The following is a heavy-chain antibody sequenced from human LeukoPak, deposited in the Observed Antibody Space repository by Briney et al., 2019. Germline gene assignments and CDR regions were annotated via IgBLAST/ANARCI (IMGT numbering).Heavy chain of an antibody. J-gene: IGHJ4*02. CDR2: INSDGSTA. D-gene: IGHD3-22*01. V-gene: IGHV3-74*01. Sequence: PGGSLRLSCAASGFTFSRNWMHWVRQTPGKGLVWVSRINSDGSTATYADSVKGRFTISRDNAKNTLYLQMSSLRAEDTAVYFCARSERYYYDSSDYYAFDYWGQGALVTVSS. CDR1: GFTFSRNW. CDR3: ARSERYYYDSSDYYAFDY.